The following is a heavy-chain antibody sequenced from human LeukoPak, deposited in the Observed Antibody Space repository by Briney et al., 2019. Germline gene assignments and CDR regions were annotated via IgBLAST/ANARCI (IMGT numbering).Heavy chain of an antibody. CDR2: ISYSGDT. J-gene: IGHJ3*02. V-gene: IGHV4-59*02. Sequence: SETLSLTCSVSGGSVGSNYWSWVQQPPGKGLEWIGYISYSGDTKYNPSLKSRLSMSVDTSKNQCSLMLTSVTAADTAVYYCARAQFPDCSGGSCYSRYDAFDIWGQGTMVTVSS. CDR3: ARAQFPDCSGGSCYSRYDAFDI. D-gene: IGHD2-15*01. CDR1: GGSVGSNY.